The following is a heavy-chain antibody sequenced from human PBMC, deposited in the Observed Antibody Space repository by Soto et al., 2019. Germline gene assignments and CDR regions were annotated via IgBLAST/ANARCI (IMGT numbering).Heavy chain of an antibody. D-gene: IGHD3-10*01. Sequence: SDTPALTFAVSGYSISSGYSWGWIRQPPGKGLEWIGSIYHSGSTYYNPSLKSRVTISVDTSKNQFSLKLSSVTAADTAVYYCARASGYYGSGSYWAFDIWGQGTMVT. CDR3: ARASGYYGSGSYWAFDI. CDR2: IYHSGST. V-gene: IGHV4-38-2*01. J-gene: IGHJ3*02. CDR1: GYSISSGYS.